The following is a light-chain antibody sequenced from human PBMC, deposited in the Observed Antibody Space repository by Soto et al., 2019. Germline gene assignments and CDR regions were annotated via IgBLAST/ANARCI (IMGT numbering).Light chain of an antibody. CDR1: QDIKNE. Sequence: AIQMTQSPSSLSASVVDRVTITCRASQDIKNELGWYQQKPGKAPNVLIYAASTLLSGVPSRFSGAGSGTDFTLTISSLQPEDFATSYCLQEHNYPRPFGQGTRVEIK. J-gene: IGKJ1*01. CDR2: AAS. CDR3: LQEHNYPRP. V-gene: IGKV1-6*01.